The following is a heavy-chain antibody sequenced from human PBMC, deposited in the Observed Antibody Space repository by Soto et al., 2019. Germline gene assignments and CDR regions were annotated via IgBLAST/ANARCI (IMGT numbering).Heavy chain of an antibody. Sequence: SETLSLTCAVYGGSFSGYYWSWIRQPPGKGLEWIGEINHSGSTNYNPSLKSRVTISVDTSKNQFSLKLSSVTAADTAVYYCARSGGYCSSTSCYMGYYYYGMDVWGQGTTVTVSS. CDR3: ARSGGYCSSTSCYMGYYYYGMDV. D-gene: IGHD2-2*02. J-gene: IGHJ6*02. CDR2: INHSGST. V-gene: IGHV4-34*01. CDR1: GGSFSGYY.